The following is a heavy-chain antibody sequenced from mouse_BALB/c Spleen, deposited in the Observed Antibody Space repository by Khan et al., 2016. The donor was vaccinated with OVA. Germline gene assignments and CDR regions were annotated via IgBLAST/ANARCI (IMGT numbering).Heavy chain of an antibody. J-gene: IGHJ3*01. CDR2: ISYSGST. CDR3: ARSRDRYAFAY. CDR1: GYSITSDYA. Sequence: EVKLLESGPGLVKPSQSLSLTCTVTGYSITSDYAWNWIRQFPGNKLEWMGYISYSGSTSYNPSLKSRISITRDTSKNQFFLQLNSVTTEDTATYYCARSRDRYAFAYWGQGTLVTVSA. D-gene: IGHD2-14*01. V-gene: IGHV3-2*02.